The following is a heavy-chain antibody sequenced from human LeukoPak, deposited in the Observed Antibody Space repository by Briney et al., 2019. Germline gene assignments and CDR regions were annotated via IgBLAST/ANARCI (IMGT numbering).Heavy chain of an antibody. D-gene: IGHD1-1*01. Sequence: PGGSLSLSCAASGFTFSIYWMHCVPQAPGKGLVWVSRNNSDWSRTSYADSVRGRFTISRDNAKNTLYLQLNSMRAEDKAVYECARANWNRTNWFDPWGQGTLVTVSS. CDR2: NNSDWSRT. CDR1: GFTFSIYW. J-gene: IGHJ5*02. V-gene: IGHV3-74*01. CDR3: ARANWNRTNWFDP.